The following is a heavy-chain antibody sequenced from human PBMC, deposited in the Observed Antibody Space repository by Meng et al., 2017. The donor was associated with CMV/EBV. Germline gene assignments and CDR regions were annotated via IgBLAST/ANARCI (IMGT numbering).Heavy chain of an antibody. CDR3: AKDLGGHRGYYYDISGPLPGDY. CDR2: ISYDARNK. D-gene: IGHD3-22*01. Sequence: GESLKISFAASGFTFNSYAMHWVRQAPGKGLDWVALISYDARNKYYADPVKGRFTISRDNSKNTLYLQMNSLRAEDTAVYYCAKDLGGHRGYYYDISGPLPGDYWGQGTLVTVSS. CDR1: GFTFNSYA. V-gene: IGHV3-30*04. J-gene: IGHJ4*02.